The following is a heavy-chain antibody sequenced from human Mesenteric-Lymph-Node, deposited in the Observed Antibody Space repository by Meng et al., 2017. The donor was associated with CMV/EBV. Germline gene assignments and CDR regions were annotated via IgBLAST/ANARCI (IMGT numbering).Heavy chain of an antibody. CDR3: ARDNDYYDSSGYYYYYGMDV. CDR1: GFTFSSYW. J-gene: IGHJ6*02. CDR2: INSDGSST. Sequence: GESLKISCAASGFTFSSYWMHWVRQAPGKGLVWVSRINSDGSSTSYADPVKGRFTISRDNAKNTLYLQKNSLRAEDTAVYYCARDNDYYDSSGYYYYYGMDVWGQGTTVTVSS. V-gene: IGHV3-74*01. D-gene: IGHD3-22*01.